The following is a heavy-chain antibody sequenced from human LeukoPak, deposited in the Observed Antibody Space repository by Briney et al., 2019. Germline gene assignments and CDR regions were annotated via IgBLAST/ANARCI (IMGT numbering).Heavy chain of an antibody. CDR1: GYTFTSYY. CDR3: AKEIRLRYFDWFSQETLDSLDY. Sequence: ASVKVSWKASGYTFTSYYMHWVRQAPGQGLEWMGVINPSGGSTNYAQKFQGRVTMTRDTSTSTVYMELSSLRFEDTAVYYCAKEIRLRYFDWFSQETLDSLDYWGQGTLVTVSS. CDR2: INPSGGST. J-gene: IGHJ4*02. V-gene: IGHV1-46*01. D-gene: IGHD3-9*01.